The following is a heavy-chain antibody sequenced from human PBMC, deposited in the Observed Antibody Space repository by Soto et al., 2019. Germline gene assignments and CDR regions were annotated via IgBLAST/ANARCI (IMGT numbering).Heavy chain of an antibody. V-gene: IGHV3-9*01. CDR3: AYRGDAFDI. CDR2: ISWNSGSI. J-gene: IGHJ3*02. Sequence: EVQLVESGGGLVQPGRSLRLSCAASGFTFDDYAMHWVRQAPGKGLEWVSGISWNSGSIGYADSVKGRFTISRDNAKNSLYLQMNSLRAEDTALYYCAYRGDAFDIWGQGTMVTVSS. CDR1: GFTFDDYA. D-gene: IGHD1-26*01.